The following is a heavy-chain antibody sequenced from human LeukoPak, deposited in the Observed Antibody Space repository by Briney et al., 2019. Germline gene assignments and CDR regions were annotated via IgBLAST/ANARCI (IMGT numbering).Heavy chain of an antibody. J-gene: IGHJ1*01. Sequence: GGSLRLSCAASGFTFINYAMSWVRQAPGKGLEWVSGISGSGDTTYYADSVKGRFTISRDNSKNTLFLQMNSLRAEDTAVYYCAKGPPSSSAQYFQHWGQGTLVTVSS. CDR3: AKGPPSSSAQYFQH. V-gene: IGHV3-23*01. D-gene: IGHD6-6*01. CDR2: ISGSGDTT. CDR1: GFTFINYA.